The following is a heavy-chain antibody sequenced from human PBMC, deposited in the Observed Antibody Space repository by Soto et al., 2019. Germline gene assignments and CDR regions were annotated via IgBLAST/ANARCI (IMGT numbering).Heavy chain of an antibody. J-gene: IGHJ6*02. CDR2: ISYDGSSK. CDR1: GFSFSDYG. Sequence: QVQVVESGGGVVQPGRSLRLSCAASGFSFSDYGIHWVRQAPGKGLGWVAVISYDGSSKYYADSVKGRFTISRDNSKNTLYMQMISLRNEDTAVYYCAKVRSRFGEPFYCYYDMDVWGQGTTVTVSS. CDR3: AKVRSRFGEPFYCYYDMDV. D-gene: IGHD3-10*01. V-gene: IGHV3-30*18.